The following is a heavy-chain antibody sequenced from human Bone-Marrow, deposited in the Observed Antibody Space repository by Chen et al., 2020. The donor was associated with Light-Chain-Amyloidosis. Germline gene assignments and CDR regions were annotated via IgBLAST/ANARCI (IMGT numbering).Heavy chain of an antibody. CDR2: IYPDDSDA. D-gene: IGHD5-12*01. CDR1: GYTFPNSW. J-gene: IGHJ4*02. CDR3: ARRRDGYNFDY. Sequence: EVQLEQSGQEVKKPGEYLKISCKGSGYTFPNSWIGWVPQMPGKGREWMGVIYPDDSDARYSPSFEGQVTISADKSITTAYLQWRSLKASDTAMYYCARRRDGYNFDYWGQGTLVTVSS. V-gene: IGHV5-51*01.